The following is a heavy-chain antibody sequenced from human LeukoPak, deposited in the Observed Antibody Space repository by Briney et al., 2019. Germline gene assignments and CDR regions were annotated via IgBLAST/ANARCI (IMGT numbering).Heavy chain of an antibody. CDR1: GFTFSYYG. CDR2: IRYDESKR. D-gene: IGHD1-26*01. CDR3: AKSHLPNAYSGTYYCDY. Sequence: GGSLRLSCAASGFTFSYYGMHWVRQAPGKGLEWVAFIRYDESKRFYGDSVKGRFTISRDNSKNTLYLQMNSLRTEDTAVYYCAKSHLPNAYSGTYYCDYWGQGTLVTVSS. J-gene: IGHJ4*02. V-gene: IGHV3-30*02.